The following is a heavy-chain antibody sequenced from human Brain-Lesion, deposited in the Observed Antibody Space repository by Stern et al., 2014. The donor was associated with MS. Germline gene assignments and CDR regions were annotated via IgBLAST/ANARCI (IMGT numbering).Heavy chain of an antibody. J-gene: IGHJ5*02. CDR3: AGEEDIRYCSGGSCTGNWFDP. Sequence: QVQLVESGPGLVKPSETLSLTCTVAGGSVSSTSYAWAWIRQPPGKGLEWIGTIYYSGNTYSSPSLKSRLTISPDTSQNQFSLQLGSVTAADTAVYYCAGEEDIRYCSGGSCTGNWFDPWGQGTLVTVSS. CDR1: GGSVSSTSYA. CDR2: IYYSGNT. V-gene: IGHV4-39*01. D-gene: IGHD2-15*01.